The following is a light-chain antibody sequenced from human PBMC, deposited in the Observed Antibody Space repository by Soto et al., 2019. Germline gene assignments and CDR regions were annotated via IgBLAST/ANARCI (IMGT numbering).Light chain of an antibody. CDR1: QGIRND. J-gene: IGKJ4*01. V-gene: IGKV1-6*01. CDR2: GAS. CDR3: LQHYNYPLT. Sequence: AIQMTQSPPSLSASVGDRVIITCRTSQGIRNDLGWYQQKPGKAPKLLIFGASTLQSGVPSRFSGGGSGTDFTLTIPSLQPEDFATYYCLQHYNYPLTFGGGTKVEVK.